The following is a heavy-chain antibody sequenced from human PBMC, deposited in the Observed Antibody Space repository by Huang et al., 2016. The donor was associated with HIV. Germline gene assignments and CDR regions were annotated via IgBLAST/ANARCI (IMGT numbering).Heavy chain of an antibody. V-gene: IGHV1-18*01. Sequence: VQLVQSESEAKKPGASVKVSCKASDYTFNTYSINWVRQAPGQGIEWMGWISGYNGNTKYAQKCQDRVTLTTDTSTTTAYMELRTLLSDDTAVYYCARQGFGRSDAFDIWGQGTMVSVSS. CDR1: DYTFNTYS. CDR2: ISGYNGNT. CDR3: ARQGFGRSDAFDI. D-gene: IGHD3-10*01. J-gene: IGHJ3*02.